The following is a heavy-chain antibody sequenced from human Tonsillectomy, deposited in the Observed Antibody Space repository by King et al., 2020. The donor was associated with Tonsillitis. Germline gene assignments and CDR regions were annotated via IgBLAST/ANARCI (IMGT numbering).Heavy chain of an antibody. D-gene: IGHD3-22*01. CDR2: INAGNGNT. Sequence: QLVQSGAEVKKPGASVKVSCKASGYTFTSYAMHWVRQAPGQRLEWMGWINAGNGNTKYSQKFQGRVTITRDTSASTAYMERSSLRSEDTAVYYCARGDYDSSGYYYVSDYWGQGTLVTVSS. CDR1: GYTFTSYA. J-gene: IGHJ4*02. V-gene: IGHV1-3*01. CDR3: ARGDYDSSGYYYVSDY.